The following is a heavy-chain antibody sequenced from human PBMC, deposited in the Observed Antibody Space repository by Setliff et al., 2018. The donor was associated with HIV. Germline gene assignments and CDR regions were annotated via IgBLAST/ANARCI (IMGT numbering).Heavy chain of an antibody. CDR2: IVVGSSNT. D-gene: IGHD2-8*01. Sequence: SVKVSCKASGFTFSTSAMQWVRQARGQRLEWLGWIVVGSSNTNYAQKFQERVTITRDMSTRTTYMELSSLRAEDTAVYYCARVLLRTNAVYGVVSNWFDPWGQGTLVTVSS. V-gene: IGHV1-58*02. CDR3: ARVLLRTNAVYGVVSNWFDP. CDR1: GFTFSTSA. J-gene: IGHJ5*02.